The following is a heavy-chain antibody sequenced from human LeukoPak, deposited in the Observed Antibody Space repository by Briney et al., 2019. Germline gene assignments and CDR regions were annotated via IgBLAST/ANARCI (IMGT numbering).Heavy chain of an antibody. V-gene: IGHV1-18*04. Sequence: GASVKVSCKASGYAFTGYYMHWVRQAPGQGLEWMGWISTYNGDTYFAQKVQGRVTMTTETTTATGYMELRSLRSDDTAVYYCARTPNYGSGSLFFWFDSWGQGTLVTVSS. CDR3: ARTPNYGSGSLFFWFDS. D-gene: IGHD3-10*01. CDR1: GYAFTGYY. CDR2: ISTYNGDT. J-gene: IGHJ5*01.